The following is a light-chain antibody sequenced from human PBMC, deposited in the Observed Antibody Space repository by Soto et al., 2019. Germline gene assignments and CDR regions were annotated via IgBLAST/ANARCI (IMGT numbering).Light chain of an antibody. CDR2: KAS. J-gene: IGKJ1*01. Sequence: DIQMTQSPSTLSASVGDRVTITCRASQSISSRLAWYQQKPGKAPKLLIYKASSLESGVPSRFSGSGSGTEFTLTISSLQPDDFATYYCQQYNSYWTFSQGTKVEIK. V-gene: IGKV1-5*03. CDR1: QSISSR. CDR3: QQYNSYWT.